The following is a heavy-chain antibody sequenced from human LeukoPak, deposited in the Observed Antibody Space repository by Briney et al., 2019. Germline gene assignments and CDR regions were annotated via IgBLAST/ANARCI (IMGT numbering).Heavy chain of an antibody. Sequence: PSETLSLTCAVYGGSFSGYYWSWIRQPPGKGLEWIGEINHSGSTNYNPSLKSRVTISVDTSKNQFSLKLSSVTAADTAVYYCARGEGIVVVPAALHFDHWGQGTLVTVSS. CDR3: ARGEGIVVVPAALHFDH. CDR2: INHSGST. J-gene: IGHJ4*02. V-gene: IGHV4-34*01. D-gene: IGHD2-2*01. CDR1: GGSFSGYY.